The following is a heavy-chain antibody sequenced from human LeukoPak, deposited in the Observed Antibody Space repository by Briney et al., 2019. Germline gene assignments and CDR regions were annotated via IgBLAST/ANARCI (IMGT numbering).Heavy chain of an antibody. CDR2: ISAYNGNT. J-gene: IGHJ4*02. CDR1: GYTFTSYG. Sequence: GASVKVSCKASGYTFTSYGISWVRQAPGQGLEWMGRISAYNGNTNYAQKLQGRVTMTTDTSTSTAYMELRSLRSDDTAVYYCARARGYCSGGSCYADYWGQGTLVTVCS. V-gene: IGHV1-18*01. CDR3: ARARGYCSGGSCYADY. D-gene: IGHD2-15*01.